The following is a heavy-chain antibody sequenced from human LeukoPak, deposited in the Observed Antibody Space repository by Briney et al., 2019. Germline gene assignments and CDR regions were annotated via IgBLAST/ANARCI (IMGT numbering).Heavy chain of an antibody. CDR1: GGSFSGYY. CDR3: ARGGTREMATIRDFDY. V-gene: IGHV4-34*01. D-gene: IGHD5-24*01. CDR2: INHSGST. J-gene: IGHJ4*02. Sequence: PSETLSLACAVYGGSFSGYYWSWIRQPPGKGLEWIGEINHSGSTNYNPSLKSRVTISVDTSKNQFSLKLSSVTAADTAVYYCARGGTREMATIRDFDYWGQGTLVTVSS.